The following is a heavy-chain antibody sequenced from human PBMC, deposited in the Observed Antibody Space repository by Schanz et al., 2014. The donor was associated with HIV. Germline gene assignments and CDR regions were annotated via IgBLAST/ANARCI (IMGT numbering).Heavy chain of an antibody. CDR2: ISAYNGNT. D-gene: IGHD6-13*01. CDR1: GYTFSTYG. CDR3: ARKQQLTGEFDS. J-gene: IGHJ4*02. Sequence: QVQLVQSGDEVKKPGASVKVSCKASGYTFSTYGITWVRQAPGQGLEWMGWISAYNGNTNYAQKVQGRVTMTTDTSTSTAYMELRSLTSDDTAVYYCARKQQLTGEFDSWGQGTLITVSS. V-gene: IGHV1-18*01.